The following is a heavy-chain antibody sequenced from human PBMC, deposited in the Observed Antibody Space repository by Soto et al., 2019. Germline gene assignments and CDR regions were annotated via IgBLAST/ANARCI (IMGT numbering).Heavy chain of an antibody. J-gene: IGHJ4*02. Sequence: GGSLRLSCAVSGFTFDDNAMHWVRQAPEKGLEWVSGINWKSDIGYADSVKGRFTISRDNAENSLYLQMNSLRAEDTALYYCAKAKNDYTWDNRPPFDYGGEGPLATV. D-gene: IGHD3-3*01. CDR1: GFTFDDNA. CDR2: INWKSDI. V-gene: IGHV3-9*01. CDR3: AKAKNDYTWDNRPPFDY.